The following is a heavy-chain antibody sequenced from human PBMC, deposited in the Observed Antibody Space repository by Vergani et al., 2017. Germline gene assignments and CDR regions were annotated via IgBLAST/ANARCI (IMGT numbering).Heavy chain of an antibody. J-gene: IGHJ5*02. CDR1: GGTFSSYT. CDR3: ARGVELGELFGNWFDP. V-gene: IGHV1-69*02. Sequence: QVQLVQSGAEVKKPGSSLKVSCKASGGTFSSYTISWVRQAPGQGLEWMGRIIPILGIANYAQKFQGRVTITADKSTSTAYMELSSLRSEDTAVYYCARGVELGELFGNWFDPWGERTLITVSA. D-gene: IGHD3-16*01. CDR2: IIPILGIA.